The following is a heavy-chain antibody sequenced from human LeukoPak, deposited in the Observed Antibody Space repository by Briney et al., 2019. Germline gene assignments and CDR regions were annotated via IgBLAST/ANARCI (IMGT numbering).Heavy chain of an antibody. J-gene: IGHJ6*03. CDR1: GFTVSSNY. Sequence: GGSLRLSCAASGFTVSSNYMSWVRQAPGKGLEWVSVIYSGGSTYYAHSVKGRFTISRDNSKNTLYLQMNSLRAEDTAVYYCAREQLGPYYYYMDVWGKGTTVTVSS. D-gene: IGHD6-13*01. V-gene: IGHV3-53*01. CDR3: AREQLGPYYYYMDV. CDR2: IYSGGST.